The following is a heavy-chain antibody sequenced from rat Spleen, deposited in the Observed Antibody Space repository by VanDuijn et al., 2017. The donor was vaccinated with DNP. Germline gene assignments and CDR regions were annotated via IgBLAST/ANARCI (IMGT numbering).Heavy chain of an antibody. V-gene: IGHV5-7*01. CDR1: GFTFSNYD. CDR3: ARDYYDGSYYYRVFDY. Sequence: EVQLVESGGGLVQPGRSMKLSCAASGFTFSNYDMAWVRQAPKKGLEWVATISYDGSSTNYRDSVKGRFTISRDNAKSTLYLQMDSLRSEDTATYYCARDYYDGSYYYRVFDYWGQGVMVTVSS. CDR2: ISYDGSST. D-gene: IGHD1-12*02. J-gene: IGHJ2*01.